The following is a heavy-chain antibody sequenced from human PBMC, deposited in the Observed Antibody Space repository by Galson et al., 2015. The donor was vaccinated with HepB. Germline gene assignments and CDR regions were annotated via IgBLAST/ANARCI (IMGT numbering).Heavy chain of an antibody. D-gene: IGHD3-10*01. CDR2: ISWNSGSI. CDR3: AKDLKPGGRNAFDI. CDR1: GFTFDDYA. Sequence: SLRLSCAASGFTFDDYAMHWVRQAPGKGLEWVSGISWNSGSIGYADSVKGRFTISRDNAKNSLYLQMNSLRAEDTALYYCAKDLKPGGRNAFDIWGQGTMVTVSS. J-gene: IGHJ3*02. V-gene: IGHV3-9*01.